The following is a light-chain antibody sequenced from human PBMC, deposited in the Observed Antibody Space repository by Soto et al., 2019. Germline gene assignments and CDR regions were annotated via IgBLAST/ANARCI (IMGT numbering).Light chain of an antibody. CDR1: SSDVGGYNY. CDR2: DVN. J-gene: IGLJ2*01. V-gene: IGLV2-14*01. Sequence: QSALTQPASVSGTPGQSITISCTGTSSDVGGYNYVSWYQQHPGKAPKLMIYDVNNRPSGVSNRFSGSKSGNTASLTISGLQAEDEAEYYCSSFTSSSTLVFGGGTKVTVL. CDR3: SSFTSSSTLV.